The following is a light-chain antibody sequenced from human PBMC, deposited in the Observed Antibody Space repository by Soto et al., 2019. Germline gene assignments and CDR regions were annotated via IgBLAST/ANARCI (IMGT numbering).Light chain of an antibody. J-gene: IGKJ1*01. V-gene: IGKV1-5*03. CDR2: KAS. CDR1: QSISSW. Sequence: DIQMPQSPSTLSASVGDRVTITCRASQSISSWLAWHQQKPGKAPKLLIYKASSLESEVPSRFSGSGSGTEFTLTISSLQPDDFATYYCQQYNSYWTFGQGTKVEIK. CDR3: QQYNSYWT.